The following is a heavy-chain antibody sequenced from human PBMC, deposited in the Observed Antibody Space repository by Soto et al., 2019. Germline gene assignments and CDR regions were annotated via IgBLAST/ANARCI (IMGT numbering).Heavy chain of an antibody. J-gene: IGHJ4*02. D-gene: IGHD3-22*01. Sequence: EVQLLESGGGLVQPGGSLRLSCAASGFTFSSYAMSWVRQAPGKGLEWVSAISGSGGSTYYADSVKGRFTISRDNSKNTLYLQMNSLRAEDTAVYYCAKGWGYYYDSSGYYYMDYWGQGTLVTVSS. CDR3: AKGWGYYYDSSGYYYMDY. CDR2: ISGSGGST. V-gene: IGHV3-23*01. CDR1: GFTFSSYA.